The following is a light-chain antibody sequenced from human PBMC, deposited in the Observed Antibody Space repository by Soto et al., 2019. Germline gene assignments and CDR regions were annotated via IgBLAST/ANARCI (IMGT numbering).Light chain of an antibody. CDR3: QRYTNWPYT. J-gene: IGKJ2*01. V-gene: IGKV3-15*01. CDR1: QALGNN. CDR2: GAS. Sequence: EIVMMQSPATLSVSPRERATLSCRASQALGNNLAWYQHKPGQAPRLLIYGASTRATGVRVRFSGSGSQTEFTLSISSLQSDDVAVYYCQRYTNWPYTFGQGTKREIK.